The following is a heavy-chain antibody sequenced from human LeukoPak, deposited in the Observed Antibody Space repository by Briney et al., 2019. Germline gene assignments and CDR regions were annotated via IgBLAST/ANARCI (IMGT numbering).Heavy chain of an antibody. CDR3: ARDNSVGDTAWWFDP. CDR2: INPSGSSK. V-gene: IGHV1-46*01. J-gene: IGHJ5*02. CDR1: GYTFTSYY. D-gene: IGHD1-26*01. Sequence: EASVKVSCKASGYTFTSYYMHWVRQAPGQGLEWMGLINPSGSSKSYAQKFQGRLSLTRDMSTSTDYMELSSLRSEDTAVYYCARDNSVGDTAWWFDPWGQGTLVTVSS.